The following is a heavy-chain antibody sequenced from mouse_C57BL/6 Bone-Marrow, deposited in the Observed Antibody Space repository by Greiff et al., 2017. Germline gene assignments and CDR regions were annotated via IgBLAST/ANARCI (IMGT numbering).Heavy chain of an antibody. CDR3: AREGDGSPLFDY. Sequence: EVHLVESEGGLVQPGSSMKLSCTASGFTFSDYYMAWVRQVPEKGLEWVANINYDGSSTYYLDSLKSRFIISRDNAKNILYLQMSSLKSEDTATYYCAREGDGSPLFDYWGQGTTLTVSS. D-gene: IGHD1-1*01. V-gene: IGHV5-16*01. CDR1: GFTFSDYY. J-gene: IGHJ2*01. CDR2: INYDGSST.